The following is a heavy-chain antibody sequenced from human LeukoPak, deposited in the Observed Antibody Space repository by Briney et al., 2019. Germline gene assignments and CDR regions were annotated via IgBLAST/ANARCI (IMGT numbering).Heavy chain of an antibody. CDR1: GGSISSGSYC. CDR2: IYTSGST. CDR3: ARGIDWFYAFDI. D-gene: IGHD3-9*01. V-gene: IGHV4-61*02. J-gene: IGHJ3*02. Sequence: PSETLSLTCTVSGGSISSGSYCWSWIRQPAGKGLEWIGRIYTSGSTNYNPSLKSRVTISVDTSKNQFSLKLSSVTAADTAVYYCARGIDWFYAFDIWGQGTMVTVSS.